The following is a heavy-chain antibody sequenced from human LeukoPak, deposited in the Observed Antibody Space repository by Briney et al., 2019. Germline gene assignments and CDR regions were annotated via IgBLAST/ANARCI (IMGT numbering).Heavy chain of an antibody. D-gene: IGHD3-10*01. CDR2: ISYDGSNK. J-gene: IGHJ4*02. CDR3: AKDRGY. Sequence: SGGSLRLSCAASGFTFSSYWMSWVRQAPGKGLEWVAVISYDGSNKYYADSVKGRFTISRDNSKNTLYLQMNSLRAEDTAVYYCAKDRGYWGQGTLVTVSS. V-gene: IGHV3-30*18. CDR1: GFTFSSYW.